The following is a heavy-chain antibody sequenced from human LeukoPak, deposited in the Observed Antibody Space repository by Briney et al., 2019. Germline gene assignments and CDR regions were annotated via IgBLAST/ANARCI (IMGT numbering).Heavy chain of an antibody. D-gene: IGHD2-15*01. CDR2: IYYSGST. CDR3: ARGHRMVGKIDY. Sequence: SETLSLTCTVSGGSISSYYWSWIRQPPGKGLEWIGYIYYSGSTNYNPSLKSRVTISVDTSKNQFSLKLSSVTAADTAVYYCARGHRMVGKIDYWGQGTLVTVSS. V-gene: IGHV4-59*01. J-gene: IGHJ4*02. CDR1: GGSISSYY.